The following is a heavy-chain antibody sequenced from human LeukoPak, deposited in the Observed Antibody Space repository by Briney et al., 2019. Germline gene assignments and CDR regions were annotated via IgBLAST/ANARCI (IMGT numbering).Heavy chain of an antibody. CDR2: ISSRSNTI. V-gene: IGHV3-48*01. D-gene: IGHD5/OR15-5a*01. J-gene: IGHJ6*02. CDR3: ARGYRLEDSVYDPTDYSHYYGMDV. Sequence: QAGGSLRLSCAASGFIFSDYWMSWVRQAPGKGLEWVAYISSRSNTIYYADSVRGRFTISRDNARNSLFLQMNRLRAEDTAVYYCARGYRLEDSVYDPTDYSHYYGMDVWGQGTTVTVSS. CDR1: GFIFSDYW.